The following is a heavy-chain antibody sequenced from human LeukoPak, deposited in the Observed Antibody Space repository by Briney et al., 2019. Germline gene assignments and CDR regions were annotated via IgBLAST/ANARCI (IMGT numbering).Heavy chain of an antibody. J-gene: IGHJ4*02. CDR3: AREAVPYYDILTGPNPFDY. CDR2: IYGGGGT. CDR1: GFTVSSTY. D-gene: IGHD3-9*01. V-gene: IGHV3-53*01. Sequence: GGSLRLSCAASGFTVSSTYMTWVRQAPGKGLEWVSVIYGGGGTYYGDSVKGRFTISRDNSKNTLYLQMNSLRAEDTAVYYCAREAVPYYDILTGPNPFDYWGQGTLVTVSS.